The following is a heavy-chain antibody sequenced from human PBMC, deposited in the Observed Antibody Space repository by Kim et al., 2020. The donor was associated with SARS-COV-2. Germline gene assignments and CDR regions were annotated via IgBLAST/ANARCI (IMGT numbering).Heavy chain of an antibody. CDR1: GYTFTSYD. V-gene: IGHV1-8*01. CDR2: MNPNSGNT. J-gene: IGHJ6*02. CDR3: ARARRFWSGFGMDV. D-gene: IGHD3-3*01. Sequence: ASVKVSCKASGYTFTSYDINWVRQATGQGLEWMGWMNPNSGNTGYAQKFQGRVTMTRNTSISTAYMELSSLRSEDTAVYYCARARRFWSGFGMDVWGQGTTVTVSS.